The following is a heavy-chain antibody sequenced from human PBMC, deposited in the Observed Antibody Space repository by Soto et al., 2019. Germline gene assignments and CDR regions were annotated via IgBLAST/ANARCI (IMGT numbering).Heavy chain of an antibody. CDR1: GFTFSSYA. CDR2: ISGDSATI. Sequence: GGSLRLSCAASGFTFSSYALSWVRQAPGKGLEWVSAISGDSATIYYADSVKGRFAISRDNSKNTLYLQMNSLRAEDTAVYYCAKPNVGYGRTGSTHRVFEYWGQGTLVTVAS. J-gene: IGHJ4*02. D-gene: IGHD2-8*02. V-gene: IGHV3-23*01. CDR3: AKPNVGYGRTGSTHRVFEY.